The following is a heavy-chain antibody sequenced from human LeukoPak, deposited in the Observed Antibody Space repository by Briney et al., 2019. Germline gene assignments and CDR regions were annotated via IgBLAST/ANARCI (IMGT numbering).Heavy chain of an antibody. V-gene: IGHV4-31*03. J-gene: IGHJ4*02. D-gene: IGHD2-15*01. CDR1: GGSLSSGGSY. CDR2: IYYTGST. CDR3: ARDSQCSGGSCYHYFDY. Sequence: PSQTLSLTCTVSGGSLSSGGSYWSWIRPHPGKGLEWIGHIYYTGSTYYNPSLKSRVTISVDTSKNQFSLKLNSVTAADTAVYYCARDSQCSGGSCYHYFDYWGQGTLVTVSS.